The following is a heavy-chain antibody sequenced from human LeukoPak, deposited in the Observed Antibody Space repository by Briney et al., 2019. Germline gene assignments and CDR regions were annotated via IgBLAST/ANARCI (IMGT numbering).Heavy chain of an antibody. CDR2: IYPGDSDT. J-gene: IGHJ5*02. Sequence: GESLKISCKGSGHNFTNYWIGWVRQMPGKGLEWMGVIYPGDSDTRYSPSFQGQVTISVDKSISTAYLQWNSLKASDTAMYYCARQAVTMVRGVTIYNWFDPWGQGTLVTVSS. D-gene: IGHD3-10*01. V-gene: IGHV5-51*01. CDR3: ARQAVTMVRGVTIYNWFDP. CDR1: GHNFTNYW.